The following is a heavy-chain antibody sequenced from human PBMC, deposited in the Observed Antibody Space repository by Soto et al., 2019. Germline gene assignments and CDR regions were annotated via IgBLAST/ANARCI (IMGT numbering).Heavy chain of an antibody. CDR3: GRGLGGGWYYFDY. D-gene: IGHD6-19*01. Sequence: ASVKVSCKASGYTFTSYGIGWVRQAPGQGLEWMGWITVNSGNTNYPQKFQGRVTMTTDTSTNTAYMELRSLTSDDTAVYYSGRGLGGGWYYFDYWGPGTLVTVSS. V-gene: IGHV1-18*01. CDR2: ITVNSGNT. CDR1: GYTFTSYG. J-gene: IGHJ4*02.